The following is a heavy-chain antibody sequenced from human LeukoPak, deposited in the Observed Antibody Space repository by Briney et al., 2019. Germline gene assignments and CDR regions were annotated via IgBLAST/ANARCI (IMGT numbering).Heavy chain of an antibody. Sequence: GGSLRLSCAASGFTFSDYSMNWVRQAPGKGLEWVSSMTSSGSYIYYADSVKGRFTIARDNAKNSLYLQMNSLRAEDTAIYYCAKAVGGCSGGSCFLGSWGQGTLVTVSS. V-gene: IGHV3-21*01. D-gene: IGHD2-15*01. CDR1: GFTFSDYS. CDR3: AKAVGGCSGGSCFLGS. J-gene: IGHJ5*02. CDR2: MTSSGSYI.